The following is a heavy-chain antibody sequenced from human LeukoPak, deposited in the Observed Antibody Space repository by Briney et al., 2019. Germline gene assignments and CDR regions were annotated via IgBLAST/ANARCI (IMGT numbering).Heavy chain of an antibody. Sequence: ASVKVSCKVSGYTLTELSMHWVRQAPGKGLEWMGGFDPEDGETIYAQKFQGRVTMTEDTSTDAAYMELSSLRSEDTAVYYCATVVVVTAHDAFDIWGQGTMVTVSS. CDR1: GYTLTELS. CDR2: FDPEDGET. V-gene: IGHV1-24*01. CDR3: ATVVVVTAHDAFDI. J-gene: IGHJ3*02. D-gene: IGHD2-21*02.